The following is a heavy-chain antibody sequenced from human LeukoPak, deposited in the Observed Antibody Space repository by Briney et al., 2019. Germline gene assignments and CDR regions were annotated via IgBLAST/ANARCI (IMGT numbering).Heavy chain of an antibody. D-gene: IGHD3-10*01. CDR3: AKAANYYGSGSYFSWFDL. Sequence: PGGSLRLSCAASGFTFRTYGLNWVRQAPGMGLEWVSGVSGGGGITYYADSVKGRCTISRDNSKNTLYLQMSSLRAEDTAVYYCAKAANYYGSGSYFSWFDLWGQGTLVTVSS. CDR1: GFTFRTYG. J-gene: IGHJ5*02. CDR2: VSGGGGIT. V-gene: IGHV3-23*01.